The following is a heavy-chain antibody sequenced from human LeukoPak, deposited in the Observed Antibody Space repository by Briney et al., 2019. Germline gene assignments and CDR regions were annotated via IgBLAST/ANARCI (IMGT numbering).Heavy chain of an antibody. CDR2: ISGSGGST. V-gene: IGHV3-23*01. CDR3: AKDKNYDSSGYYYGSYFDY. D-gene: IGHD3-22*01. Sequence: PGRSLRLSCAASGFTFSSYAMSWVRQAPGKGLEWVSAISGSGGSTYYADSVKGRFTISRDNSKNTLYLQMNSLRAEDTAVYYCAKDKNYDSSGYYYGSYFDYWGQGTLVTVSS. J-gene: IGHJ4*02. CDR1: GFTFSSYA.